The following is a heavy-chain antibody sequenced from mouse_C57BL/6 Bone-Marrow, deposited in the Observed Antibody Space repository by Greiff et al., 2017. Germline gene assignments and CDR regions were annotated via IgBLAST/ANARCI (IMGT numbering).Heavy chain of an antibody. J-gene: IGHJ3*01. CDR2: IYPGSGST. CDR1: GYTFTSYW. V-gene: IGHV1-55*01. Sequence: QVQLQQPGAELVKPGASVKMSCKASGYTFTSYWITWVKPMPGQGLEWIGDIYPGSGSTNYNEKIKSKDTLSVDTSSSTAYMQLSSLTSEDSAVSHCARSGYYCYDGAYWGQGTLVTVSA. CDR3: ARSGYYCYDGAY. D-gene: IGHD2-2*01.